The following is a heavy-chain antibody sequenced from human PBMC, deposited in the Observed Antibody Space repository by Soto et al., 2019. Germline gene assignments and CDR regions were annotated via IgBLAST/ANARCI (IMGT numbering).Heavy chain of an antibody. Sequence: GGSLRLSCAASGFTFSSYGMHWVRQAPGKGLEWVAVIWYDGSNKYYADSVKGRFTISRDNSKNTLYLQMNSLRAEDTAVYYCAREGGSYPAYYYYGMDVWGQGTTVTVSS. J-gene: IGHJ6*02. CDR2: IWYDGSNK. V-gene: IGHV3-33*01. CDR1: GFTFSSYG. D-gene: IGHD1-26*01. CDR3: AREGGSYPAYYYYGMDV.